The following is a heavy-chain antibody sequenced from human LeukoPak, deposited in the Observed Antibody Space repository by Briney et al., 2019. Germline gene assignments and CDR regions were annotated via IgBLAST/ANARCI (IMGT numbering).Heavy chain of an antibody. CDR1: GGSFSGYY. J-gene: IGHJ4*02. CDR2: INHSGST. CDR3: ARLYRCSSTSCYLVGGFDY. V-gene: IGHV4-34*01. D-gene: IGHD2-2*01. Sequence: SETLSLTCAVYGGSFSGYYWSWIRQPPGKGLEWIGEINHSGSTNYNPSLKSRVTISVDTSKNQFSLKLSSVTAADTAVYYCARLYRCSSTSCYLVGGFDYWGQGTLVTVSS.